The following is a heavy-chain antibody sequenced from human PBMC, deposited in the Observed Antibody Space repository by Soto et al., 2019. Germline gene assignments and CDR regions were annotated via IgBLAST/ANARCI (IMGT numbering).Heavy chain of an antibody. V-gene: IGHV3-21*01. CDR3: ARVVGGYFDY. CDR1: GFTFSSYS. CDR2: ISSSSSYI. Sequence: EVQLVESGGGLVKPGGSLRLSCAASGFTFSSYSMNWVRQAPGKGLEWVSSISSSSSYIYYADSVKGRFTISRDNAKNSQYLQMNGLRAEDTAVYYCARVVGGYFDYWGQGTLVTVSS. J-gene: IGHJ4*02.